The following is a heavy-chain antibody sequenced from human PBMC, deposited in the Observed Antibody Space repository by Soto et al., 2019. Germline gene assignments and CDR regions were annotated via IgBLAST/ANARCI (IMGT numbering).Heavy chain of an antibody. D-gene: IGHD6-6*01. CDR2: IRSKANSYAT. CDR3: TRRSDSSSVDY. Sequence: VSLRLSCAASGSTFSGSAMHWVRQASGKGLEWVGRIRSKANSYATAYAASVKGRFTISRDDSKNTAYLQMNSLKTEDTAVYYCTRRSDSSSVDYWGQGTLVTVSS. CDR1: GSTFSGSA. V-gene: IGHV3-73*01. J-gene: IGHJ4*02.